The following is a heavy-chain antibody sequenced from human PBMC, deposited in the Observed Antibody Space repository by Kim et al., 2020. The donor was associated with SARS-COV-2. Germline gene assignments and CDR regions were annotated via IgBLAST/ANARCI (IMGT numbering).Heavy chain of an antibody. V-gene: IGHV3-48*02. J-gene: IGHJ4*02. Sequence: DSVKGRFTISRENAKNSLYLQMNSLRDEDTAVYYCARDKSSYYYGSGGFDYWGQGTLVTVSS. CDR3: ARDKSSYYYGSGGFDY. D-gene: IGHD3-10*01.